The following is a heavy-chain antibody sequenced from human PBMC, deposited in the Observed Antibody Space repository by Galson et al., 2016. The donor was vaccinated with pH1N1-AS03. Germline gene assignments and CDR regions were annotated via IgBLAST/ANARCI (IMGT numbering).Heavy chain of an antibody. CDR3: ARSPGYQLQPPFDP. Sequence: SVKVSCKASGGKFSSYAISWVRQAPGQGLEWMGGIIGMCGTTNYAQRFQGRVTITADEITRPAYMDLSRLKSDDTAVYYCARSPGYQLQPPFDPWGQGTLVTVSS. V-gene: IGHV1-69*13. CDR1: GGKFSSYA. CDR2: IIGMCGTT. D-gene: IGHD1-1*01. J-gene: IGHJ5*02.